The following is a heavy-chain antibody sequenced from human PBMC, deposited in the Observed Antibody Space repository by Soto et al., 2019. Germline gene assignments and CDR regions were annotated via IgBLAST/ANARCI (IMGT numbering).Heavy chain of an antibody. J-gene: IGHJ4*02. D-gene: IGHD6-19*01. CDR3: AKARDQQWVRLPFDY. CDR2: FSATSENT. V-gene: IGHV3-23*01. Sequence: EVQLLESGGGLVQPGGSLRLSCVGSGFFFSSYTMTWVRQAPGKGLEWVSSFSATSENTYYADSVRGRFTISRDNSKNTLFLQMSSLTAGDTAMYYCAKARDQQWVRLPFDYWGQGILVIVSS. CDR1: GFFFSSYT.